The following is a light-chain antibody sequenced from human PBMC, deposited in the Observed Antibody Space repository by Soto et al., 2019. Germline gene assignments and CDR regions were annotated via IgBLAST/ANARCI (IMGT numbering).Light chain of an antibody. J-gene: IGKJ2*01. CDR2: WAS. V-gene: IGKV4-1*01. CDR1: QSILSSNKNY. CDR3: QQYHTTPST. Sequence: DIVLTQSPDSLAVSLGERATINCKSSQSILSSNKNYLAWYQQKPGQPPKLLIYWASTRESGVPDRFSGSESGTNFTLTISSLQAEDVAVYYCQQYHTTPSTFGQGTKLEIK.